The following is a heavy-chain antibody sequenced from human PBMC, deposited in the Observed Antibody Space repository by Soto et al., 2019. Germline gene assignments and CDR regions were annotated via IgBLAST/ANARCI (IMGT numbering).Heavy chain of an antibody. CDR1: GGSISSYY. Sequence: SETLSLTCTVSGGSISSYYWSWIRQPPGKGLEWIGYIYYSGSTNYNPSLKSRVTISVDTSKNQFSLKLSSVTAADTAVYYCAREITGLNFDYYYGIDFWGQGTTVTVSS. D-gene: IGHD1-20*01. CDR2: IYYSGST. CDR3: AREITGLNFDYYYGIDF. V-gene: IGHV4-59*01. J-gene: IGHJ6*02.